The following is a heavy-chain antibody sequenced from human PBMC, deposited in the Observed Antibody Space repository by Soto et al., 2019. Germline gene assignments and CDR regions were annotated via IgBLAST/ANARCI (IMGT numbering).Heavy chain of an antibody. CDR2: IYPSDSDT. CDR3: ARSGYNFGYQYWFDP. V-gene: IGHV5-51*01. Sequence: GESLKISCKGSGYNFATYWIGWVRQMPGKGLEWMGIIYPSDSDTRYSPSFQGQVTISADKSINTAYLQWSSLKASDSAMYYCARSGYNFGYQYWFDPWGQGTLVTVSS. J-gene: IGHJ5*02. CDR1: GYNFATYW. D-gene: IGHD5-12*01.